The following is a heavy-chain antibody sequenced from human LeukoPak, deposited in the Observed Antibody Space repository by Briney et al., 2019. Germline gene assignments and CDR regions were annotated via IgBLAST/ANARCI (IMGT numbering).Heavy chain of an antibody. CDR1: GGTFSSYA. V-gene: IGHV1-69*13. D-gene: IGHD5-18*01. CDR2: IIPIFGTA. J-gene: IGHJ4*02. CDR3: ARRRGYSYGTFDY. Sequence: SVTVSCKASGGTFSSYAISWVRQAPGQGLEWMGGIIPIFGTANYAQKFQGRVTITADESTSTAYMELSSLRSEDTAVYYCARRRGYSYGTFDYWGQGTLVTVSS.